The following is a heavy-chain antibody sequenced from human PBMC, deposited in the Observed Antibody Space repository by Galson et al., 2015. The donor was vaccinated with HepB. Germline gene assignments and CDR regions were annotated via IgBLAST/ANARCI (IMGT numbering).Heavy chain of an antibody. D-gene: IGHD2-15*01. CDR1: GFTFSAYA. J-gene: IGHJ4*02. V-gene: IGHV3-23*01. CDR3: AKGHCSGGSCYAPLFDF. Sequence: SLRLSCAASGFTFSAYAMSWVRQAPGKGLEWVSTISGSDGYTYCADSVKGRFTISRDNSKNTLYLQMNSLRAEDTAVYYCAKGHCSGGSCYAPLFDFWGQGALVTVSS. CDR2: ISGSDGYT.